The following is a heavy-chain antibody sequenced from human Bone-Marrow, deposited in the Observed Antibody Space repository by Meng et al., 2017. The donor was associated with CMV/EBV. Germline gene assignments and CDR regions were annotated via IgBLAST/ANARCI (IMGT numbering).Heavy chain of an antibody. CDR1: GDSISSGDYY. Sequence: SETLSLTCTVSGDSISSGDYYWSWIRQPPGKALEWIGFIHYSGRTHYNPSLRSRLGMSVDTSKNQFSLNLTSMTAADTAVYYCARDSASWPSYYYYYYGMDVWGQGTTVTVSS. CDR2: IHYSGRT. V-gene: IGHV4-30-4*08. CDR3: ARDSASWPSYYYYYYGMDV. J-gene: IGHJ6*02. D-gene: IGHD2-2*01.